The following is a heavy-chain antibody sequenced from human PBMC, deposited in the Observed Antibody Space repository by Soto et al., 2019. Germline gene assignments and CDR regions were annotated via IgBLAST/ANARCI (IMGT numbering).Heavy chain of an antibody. Sequence: QVHLEQSGAEVKKPGSSVKVSCKASGGTFTSSAISWVRQAPGQGLEWMGGIMPVFRTPDYAQKFQGRVTXSXDXATSTAYMELSGMTSDDTAVYYWARDKDRPQLGGNYYYILDVWGQGTTVTVSS. D-gene: IGHD3-3*02. CDR1: GGTFTSSA. V-gene: IGHV1-69*05. CDR3: ARDKDRPQLGGNYYYILDV. CDR2: IMPVFRTP. J-gene: IGHJ6*02.